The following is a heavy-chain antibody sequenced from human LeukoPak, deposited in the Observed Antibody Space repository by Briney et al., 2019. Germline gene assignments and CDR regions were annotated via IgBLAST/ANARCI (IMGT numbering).Heavy chain of an antibody. CDR1: GGSIGSYY. V-gene: IGHV4-59*01. J-gene: IGHJ6*03. Sequence: SETLSLTCTVSGGSIGSYYWSWIRQPPGKGLEWIGYIYYSESTNYNPSLKSRVTISVDTSKNQFSLKLSSVTAADTAVYYCARDLMGYYYYMDVWGKGTTVTVSS. D-gene: IGHD1-26*01. CDR3: ARDLMGYYYYMDV. CDR2: IYYSEST.